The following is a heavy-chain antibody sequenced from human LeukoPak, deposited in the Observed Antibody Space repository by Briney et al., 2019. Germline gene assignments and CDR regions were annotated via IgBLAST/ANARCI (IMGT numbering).Heavy chain of an antibody. D-gene: IGHD3-9*01. CDR2: ISGSGGST. CDR3: TSRRRAYDILTGYYYWFDP. V-gene: IGHV3-23*01. Sequence: GGSLRLSCAASGFTFSSYGMSWVRQAPGKGLEWVSAISGSGGSTYYADSVKGRFTISRDNSKNTLYLQMNSLRAEDTAVYYCTSRRRAYDILTGYYYWFDPWGQGTLVTVSS. CDR1: GFTFSSYG. J-gene: IGHJ5*02.